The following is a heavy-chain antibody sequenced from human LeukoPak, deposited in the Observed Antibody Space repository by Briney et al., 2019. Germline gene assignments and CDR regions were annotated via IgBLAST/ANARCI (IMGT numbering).Heavy chain of an antibody. J-gene: IGHJ6*02. CDR2: INSDGSST. V-gene: IGHV3-74*01. Sequence: GGSLRLSCAASGFTFSSYWMHWVRQAPGKGLVWVSRINSDGSSTSYADSVKGRFTISRDNAKNTLYLQMYSLRAEDTAVYYCARGPDLSGYDIDYYYYGMDVWGQGTTVTVSS. CDR1: GFTFSSYW. D-gene: IGHD5-12*01. CDR3: ARGPDLSGYDIDYYYYGMDV.